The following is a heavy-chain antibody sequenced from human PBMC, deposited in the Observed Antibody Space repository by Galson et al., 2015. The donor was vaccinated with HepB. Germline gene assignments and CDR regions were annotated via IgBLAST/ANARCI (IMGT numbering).Heavy chain of an antibody. V-gene: IGHV4-39*01. J-gene: IGHJ5*02. CDR2: IFDIGNT. Sequence: EALSLTCTVSGVSITSGHYYWAWVRQSPGEGMEWIGRIFDIGNTYQNSPLKSTLTVSLVTSTDQVSLRLTSATAADTANYYCAREGYTTDTWGQGTPVIVSS. D-gene: IGHD5-18*01. CDR1: GVSITSGHYY. CDR3: AREGYTTDT.